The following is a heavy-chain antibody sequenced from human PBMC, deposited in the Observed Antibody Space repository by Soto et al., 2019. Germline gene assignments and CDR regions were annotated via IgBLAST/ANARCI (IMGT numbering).Heavy chain of an antibody. V-gene: IGHV3-9*01. CDR3: AKDRSSGSPYYGMDF. J-gene: IGHJ6*02. CDR1: GFTFGYYA. CDR2: FKWNSGDV. D-gene: IGHD3-10*01. Sequence: GGSLRLSCAASGFTFGYYAMHWVRQVPGKGLEWVSGFKWNSGDVGYADSVKGRFTISRDNARNSLYLQMNSLRPEDTAVYYCAKDRSSGSPYYGMDFWGQGAMVTVSS.